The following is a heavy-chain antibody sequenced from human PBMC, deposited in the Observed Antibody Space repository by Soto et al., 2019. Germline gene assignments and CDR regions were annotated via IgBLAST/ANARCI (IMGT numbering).Heavy chain of an antibody. CDR1: GYAFTSYA. CDR2: INAGNGNT. D-gene: IGHD6-19*01. Sequence: ASVKVSCKASGYAFTSYAMHWVRQAPGQRLEWMGWINAGNGNTKYSQKFQGRVTITRDTSASTAYMELSSLRSEDTAVYYCARSPQWLAPDFDYWGQGTLVTVSS. CDR3: ARSPQWLAPDFDY. V-gene: IGHV1-3*01. J-gene: IGHJ4*02.